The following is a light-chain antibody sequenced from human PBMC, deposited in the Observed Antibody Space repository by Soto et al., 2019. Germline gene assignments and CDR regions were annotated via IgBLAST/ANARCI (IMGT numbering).Light chain of an antibody. CDR1: QSVGRNY. Sequence: EIVLTQSPGTLSLSPGETATLSCVASQSVGRNYLAWFQHKPGQAPRLVIYGTSSRATGIPDRFSGSGSGTDFTLTISRLEPEDFAVYYCQHYGSPLTFGGGTKVDNK. CDR3: QHYGSPLT. V-gene: IGKV3-20*01. CDR2: GTS. J-gene: IGKJ4*01.